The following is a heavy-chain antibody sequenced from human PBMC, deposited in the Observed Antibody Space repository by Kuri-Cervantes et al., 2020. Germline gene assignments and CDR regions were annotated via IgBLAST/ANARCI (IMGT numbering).Heavy chain of an antibody. J-gene: IGHJ4*02. V-gene: IGHV1-18*01. Sequence: ASVKVSCKASGYTFTSYGISWVRQAPGQGLEWMGWISAYNGDTNYARGFQDRVTMTTDTSTSTAYMELRSLRSDDTAIYYCVREPRTSRDYYFDYWGQGTLVTVSS. CDR3: VREPRTSRDYYFDY. D-gene: IGHD3/OR15-3a*01. CDR1: GYTFTSYG. CDR2: ISAYNGDT.